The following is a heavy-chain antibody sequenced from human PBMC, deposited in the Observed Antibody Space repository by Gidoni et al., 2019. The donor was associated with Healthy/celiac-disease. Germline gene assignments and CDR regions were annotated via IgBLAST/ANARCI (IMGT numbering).Heavy chain of an antibody. J-gene: IGHJ4*02. CDR2: IKQDGSEK. CDR3: ARGGITMVRGVMFFGY. Sequence: EVQLVESGGGLVQPGGSLRLSCAASGFTFSRYWMSWVRRAPGKGLEWVANIKQDGSEKYYVDSVKGRFTISRDNAKNSLYLQMNSLRAEDTAVYYCARGGITMVRGVMFFGYWGQGTLVTVSS. V-gene: IGHV3-7*03. CDR1: GFTFSRYW. D-gene: IGHD3-10*01.